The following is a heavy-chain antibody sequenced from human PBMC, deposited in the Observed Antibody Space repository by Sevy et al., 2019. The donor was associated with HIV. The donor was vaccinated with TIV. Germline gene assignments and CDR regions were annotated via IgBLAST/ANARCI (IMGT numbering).Heavy chain of an antibody. CDR3: AKAGIAGGGTFDLFYFDY. Sequence: GGSLRLSCAASGFTFSSYAMSWVRQAPGKGLEWVSFISCRGGSTYYADSVKGRFTISRDNSKNTLYLQLSSLSAEDTAIYFCAKAGIAGGGTFDLFYFDYWGQGTLVTVSS. J-gene: IGHJ4*02. CDR2: ISCRGGST. V-gene: IGHV3-23*01. D-gene: IGHD6-13*01. CDR1: GFTFSSYA.